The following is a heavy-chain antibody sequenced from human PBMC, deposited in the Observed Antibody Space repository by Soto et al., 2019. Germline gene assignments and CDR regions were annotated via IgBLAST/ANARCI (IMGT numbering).Heavy chain of an antibody. D-gene: IGHD3-22*01. CDR2: IVVGSGNT. J-gene: IGHJ3*02. CDR3: AAVYYDSSGYYLPLAFDI. Sequence: SVKVSCKAAGFSFTSSSVQWVRQARGQRLEWIGWIVVGSGNTNYAQKFQERVTITRDMSTSKAYMELSSLRSEDTAVYYCAAVYYDSSGYYLPLAFDIWGQGTMVTVSS. V-gene: IGHV1-58*01. CDR1: GFSFTSSS.